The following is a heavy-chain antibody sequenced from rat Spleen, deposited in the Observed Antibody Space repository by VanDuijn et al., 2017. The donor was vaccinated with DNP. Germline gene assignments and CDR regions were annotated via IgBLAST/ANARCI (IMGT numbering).Heavy chain of an antibody. CDR2: IWTGGST. Sequence: QVQLKESGPGLVQPSQTLSLTCTVSGFSLTSYNVHWVRQPTGKGLEWMGIIWTGGSTDYNSALKSRLSISRDTSKSQVFLKMNSQQTEDIATYYGARALTGSSGGFDYWGQGVMVTVSS. V-gene: IGHV2-30*01. J-gene: IGHJ2*01. CDR3: ARALTGSSGGFDY. CDR1: GFSLTSYN. D-gene: IGHD5-1*01.